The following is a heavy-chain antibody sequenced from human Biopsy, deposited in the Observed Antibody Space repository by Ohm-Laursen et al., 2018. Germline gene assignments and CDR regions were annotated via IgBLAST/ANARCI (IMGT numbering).Heavy chain of an antibody. CDR3: ARKEGSSWFDP. J-gene: IGHJ5*02. CDR1: EDSFTSYA. Sequence: GASVKVSCKTSEDSFTSYAIGWVRQAPGQGLEWMGGIIPIPNVATYAQKFQGRITITADESTSTAYMELSSLTSDDTAVYFCARKEGSSWFDPWGHGTLVTVPS. V-gene: IGHV1-69*10. CDR2: IIPIPNVA.